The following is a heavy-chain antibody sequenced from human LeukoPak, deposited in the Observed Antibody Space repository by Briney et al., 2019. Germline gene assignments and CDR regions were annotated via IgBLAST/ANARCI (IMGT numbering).Heavy chain of an antibody. V-gene: IGHV3-23*01. J-gene: IGHJ4*02. CDR1: GFTFSSYA. CDR3: ARAVGCSDGSCYHFDY. CDR2: ISGSGGST. D-gene: IGHD2-15*01. Sequence: GGSLRLSCAASGFTFSSYAMSWVRQAPGKGLEWVSAISGSGGSTYYADSVKGRFTISRDNSKNTLYLQMNSLRAEDTAVYYCARAVGCSDGSCYHFDYWGQGTLVTVSS.